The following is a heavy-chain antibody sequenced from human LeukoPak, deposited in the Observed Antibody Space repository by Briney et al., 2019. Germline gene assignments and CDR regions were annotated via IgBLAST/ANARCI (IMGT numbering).Heavy chain of an antibody. CDR3: ARDRLDDASGWTMDV. Sequence: GASVKVSCKASGYTFITYAMHWVRQAPGQRLEWMGWINAGNGNTRYSQKFQDRVTISRDTSASTAYMELSSLRSEDTALYYCARDRLDDASGWTMDVWGQGTMVTVSS. J-gene: IGHJ3*01. V-gene: IGHV1-3*01. D-gene: IGHD6-19*01. CDR2: INAGNGNT. CDR1: GYTFITYA.